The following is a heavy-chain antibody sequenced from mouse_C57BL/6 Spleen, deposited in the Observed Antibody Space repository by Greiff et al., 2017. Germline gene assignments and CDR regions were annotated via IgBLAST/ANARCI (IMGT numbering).Heavy chain of an antibody. J-gene: IGHJ1*03. CDR1: GFTFNTYA. CDR2: IRSKSSNYAT. D-gene: IGHD1-1*01. V-gene: IGHV10-3*01. CDR3: VRNPNPDYYGSPGGYFDV. Sequence: EVMLVESGGGLVQPKGSLKLSCAASGFTFNTYAMHWVRQAPGKGLEWVARIRSKSSNYATYYADSVKDRFTISRDDSQSMLYLQMNNLKTEDTAMYYCVRNPNPDYYGSPGGYFDVWGTGTTVTVSS.